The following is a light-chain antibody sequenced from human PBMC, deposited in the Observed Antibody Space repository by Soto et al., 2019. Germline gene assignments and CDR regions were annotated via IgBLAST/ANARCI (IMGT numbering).Light chain of an antibody. J-gene: IGKJ1*01. CDR1: QSVSSSY. V-gene: IGKV3-20*01. CDR3: QQYGSSPRT. CDR2: GAS. Sequence: EIVWTQSPGTLSLSPGERATLSCRASQSVSSSYLAWYQQKPGQAPRLLSYGASSRATGIPDRFSGSGSGTDFTLTISRLQPEDFAVYYCQQYGSSPRTFGQGTKVDIK.